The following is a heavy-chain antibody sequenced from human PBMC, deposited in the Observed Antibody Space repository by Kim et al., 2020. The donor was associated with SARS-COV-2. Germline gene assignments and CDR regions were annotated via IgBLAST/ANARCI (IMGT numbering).Heavy chain of an antibody. Sequence: GGSLRLSCAASQFIFSDYSMSWVRQSPGKGLEWVSGISRGGDITYYADSVKGRFTISRDNSKNTLYLQMNSVRVDDAALYFCAKDSDYGTSSVLWVYDYWGQGALVTVSS. CDR1: QFIFSDYS. CDR2: ISRGGDIT. CDR3: AKDSDYGTSSVLWVYDY. D-gene: IGHD3-10*01. V-gene: IGHV3-23*01. J-gene: IGHJ4*02.